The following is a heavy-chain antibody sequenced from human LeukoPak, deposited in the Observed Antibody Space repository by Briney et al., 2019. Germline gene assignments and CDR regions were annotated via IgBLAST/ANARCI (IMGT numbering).Heavy chain of an antibody. J-gene: IGHJ3*02. CDR3: ARVLVVAATGGHDAFDI. CDR1: GYTFTSYG. D-gene: IGHD2-15*01. CDR2: ISAYNGNT. Sequence: ASVKVSCKASGYTFTSYGISWVRQAPGQGLEWMGWISAYNGNTNYAQKLQGRVTMTTDTSTSTAYMELRSLRSDDTAVYYCARVLVVAATGGHDAFDIWGQGTMVTVSS. V-gene: IGHV1-18*01.